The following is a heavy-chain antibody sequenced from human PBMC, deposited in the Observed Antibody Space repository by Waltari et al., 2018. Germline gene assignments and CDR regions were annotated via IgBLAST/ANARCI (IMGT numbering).Heavy chain of an antibody. CDR2: SIPILGTA. D-gene: IGHD6-19*01. CDR3: ARAGYSSHYFDY. Sequence: QVQLVQSGAEVKKPGSSVKVSCKASGGTFSSYAISWVRQAPGQGLELMGGSIPILGTANYAQKFQGGVTITADESTSTAYMELSSLRSEDTAVYYCARAGYSSHYFDYWGQGTLVTVSS. V-gene: IGHV1-69*12. CDR1: GGTFSSYA. J-gene: IGHJ4*02.